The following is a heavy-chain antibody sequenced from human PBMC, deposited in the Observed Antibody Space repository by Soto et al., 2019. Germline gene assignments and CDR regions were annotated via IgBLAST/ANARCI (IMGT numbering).Heavy chain of an antibody. V-gene: IGHV3-23*01. CDR1: GFTFSSYA. Sequence: EVQLLESGGGLVQPGGSLRLSCAASGFTFSSYAMSWVRQAPGKGLEWVSAISGSGGSTYYADSVKGRFTISRDNSKNAVYLQMNSLRAEDTAVYFCATDMVRGAPSGYWGQGTLVTVSS. J-gene: IGHJ4*02. CDR2: ISGSGGST. D-gene: IGHD3-10*01. CDR3: ATDMVRGAPSGY.